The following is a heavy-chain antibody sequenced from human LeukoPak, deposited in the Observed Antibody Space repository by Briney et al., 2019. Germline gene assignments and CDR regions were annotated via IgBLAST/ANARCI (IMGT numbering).Heavy chain of an antibody. CDR3: AKAYDSSGSLDV. CDR1: GFTFDDYA. D-gene: IGHD3-22*01. V-gene: IGHV3-43D*03. J-gene: IGHJ6*02. CDR2: ISWDGGRT. Sequence: GGSLRLSCAASGFTFDDYAMHWVRQAPGKGLEWVSLISWDGGRTYYADSVKGRFTISRDNSKNSLYLQMNSLRAEDTALYYCAKAYDSSGSLDVWGQGTTVTVSS.